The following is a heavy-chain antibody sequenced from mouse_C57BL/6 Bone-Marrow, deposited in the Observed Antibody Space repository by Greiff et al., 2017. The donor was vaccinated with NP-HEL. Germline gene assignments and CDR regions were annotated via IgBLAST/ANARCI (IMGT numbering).Heavy chain of an antibody. V-gene: IGHV5-4*03. CDR3: ASRAPHYYAMDY. Sequence: EVNLVESGGGLVKPGGSLKLSCAASGFTFSSYAMSWVRQTPEKRLEWVATISDGGSYTYYPDNVKGRFTISRDNAKNNLYLQMSHLKSEDTAMYYCASRAPHYYAMDYWGQGTSVTVSS. J-gene: IGHJ4*01. CDR2: ISDGGSYT. CDR1: GFTFSSYA.